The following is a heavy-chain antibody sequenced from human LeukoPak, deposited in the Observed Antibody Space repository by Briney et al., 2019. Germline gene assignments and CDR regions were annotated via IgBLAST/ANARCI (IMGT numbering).Heavy chain of an antibody. CDR3: ASATTASHIDY. CDR1: GDSVSSNSGA. J-gene: IGHJ4*02. Sequence: SQTLSLTCAISGDSVSSNSGAWNWIRQSPSRGLEWLARTYYSSKWYYDSTLSVESRITIDPDTSKIQFSLHLNAVTPEDTAVYVCASATTASHIDYWGPGTLVTVSS. V-gene: IGHV6-1*01. D-gene: IGHD2/OR15-2a*01. CDR2: TYYSSKWYY.